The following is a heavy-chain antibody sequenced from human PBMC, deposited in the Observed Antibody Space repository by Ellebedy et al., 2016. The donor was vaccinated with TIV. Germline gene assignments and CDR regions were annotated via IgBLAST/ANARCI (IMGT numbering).Heavy chain of an antibody. CDR3: ATDLERLRSGIEDY. J-gene: IGHJ4*02. CDR2: FDPEDGET. CDR1: GYTLTELS. Sequence: ASVKVSCXVSGYTLTELSMHWVRQAPGKGLEWMGGFDPEDGETIYAQKFQGRVTMTEDTSTDTAYMELSSLRSEDTAVYYCATDLERLRSGIEDYWGQGTLVTVSS. V-gene: IGHV1-24*01. D-gene: IGHD3-10*01.